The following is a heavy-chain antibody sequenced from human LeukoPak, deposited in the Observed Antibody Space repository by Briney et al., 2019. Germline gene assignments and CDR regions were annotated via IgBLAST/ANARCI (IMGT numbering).Heavy chain of an antibody. Sequence: GGSLRLSCTASGFAFRSHSMHWVRQAPGKGLEWVAFIRYDGSKKFYADSVKGRFTISRDNSKNTLYLQMYSLRAEDTAVYYCAKIPYGDYVLDYYYYMDVWGKGTTVTISS. CDR1: GFAFRSHS. CDR3: AKIPYGDYVLDYYYYMDV. D-gene: IGHD4-17*01. CDR2: IRYDGSKK. V-gene: IGHV3-30*02. J-gene: IGHJ6*03.